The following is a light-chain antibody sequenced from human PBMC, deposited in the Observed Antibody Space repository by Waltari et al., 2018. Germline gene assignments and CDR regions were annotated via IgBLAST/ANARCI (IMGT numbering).Light chain of an antibody. CDR2: AAS. J-gene: IGKJ1*01. CDR3: QQSYTTPRT. CDR1: QSIGTY. V-gene: IGKV1-39*01. Sequence: DIQMTQSPSSLSASVGDRVTITRRASQSIGTYLNWYQHKPGRAPELLIYAASTLQGGVPSRFSGSGSETHFTLAISSLQREDFATYYCQQSYTTPRTFGQGTKVEIK.